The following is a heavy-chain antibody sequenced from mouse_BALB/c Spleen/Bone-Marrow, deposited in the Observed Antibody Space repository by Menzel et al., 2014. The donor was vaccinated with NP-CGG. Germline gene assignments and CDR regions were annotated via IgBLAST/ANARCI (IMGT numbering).Heavy chain of an antibody. CDR3: ARQEFAIYWYFDV. Sequence: VQLKESGAELVKPGASVKLSCSASGFNIKDTYMHWVKQRPEQGLEWIGRIDPANGNTKYDPKFQDKATITADTSSNTVDLQLSSLTFEDTAVYYCARQEFAIYWYFDVCGAGTTVTVSS. D-gene: IGHD1-3*01. CDR2: IDPANGNT. J-gene: IGHJ1*01. CDR1: GFNIKDTY. V-gene: IGHV14-3*02.